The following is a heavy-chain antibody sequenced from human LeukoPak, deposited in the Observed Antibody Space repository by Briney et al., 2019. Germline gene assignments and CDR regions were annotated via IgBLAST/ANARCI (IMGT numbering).Heavy chain of an antibody. J-gene: IGHJ4*02. CDR3: VGNMVVFDY. V-gene: IGHV3-23*01. CDR2: ISGSGGST. CDR1: GFTFSSYA. Sequence: GGSLRLSCAASGFTFSSYAMSWVRQAPGKGLEWVSAISGSGGSTYYADSVRGRFTISRDNSKNTLYLQMNSLRAEDTAVYHCVGNMVVFDYWGQGTLVTVSS. D-gene: IGHD3-10*01.